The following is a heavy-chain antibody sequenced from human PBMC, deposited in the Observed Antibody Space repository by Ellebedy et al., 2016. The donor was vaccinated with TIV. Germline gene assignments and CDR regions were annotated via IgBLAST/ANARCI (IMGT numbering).Heavy chain of an antibody. V-gene: IGHV3-23*01. CDR3: ARDRTPYDGYWVFDQ. CDR1: GFTFSSYA. D-gene: IGHD5-18*01. Sequence: GESLKISCAASGFTFSSYAMSWVRQAPGKGLEWVSTISNTGSRTYYADSVEGRFITSRDNSKNTVDLQMNSLRAEDTAVYYCARDRTPYDGYWVFDQWGQGTLVTVSS. J-gene: IGHJ5*02. CDR2: ISNTGSRT.